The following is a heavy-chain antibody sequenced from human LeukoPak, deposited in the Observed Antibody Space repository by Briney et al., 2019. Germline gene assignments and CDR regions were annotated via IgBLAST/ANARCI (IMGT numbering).Heavy chain of an antibody. V-gene: IGHV3-7*03. CDR2: IKQDGSEK. J-gene: IGHJ4*02. D-gene: IGHD6-6*01. Sequence: GGSLRLSCAASGFTFSSYWMSWVRQAPGKGLEWVANIKQDGSEKYYVDSVKGRFTISRDNSKNTLHLQMNSLRAEDTAVYYCAAYSSCDYWGQGTLVTVSS. CDR1: GFTFSSYW. CDR3: AAYSSCDY.